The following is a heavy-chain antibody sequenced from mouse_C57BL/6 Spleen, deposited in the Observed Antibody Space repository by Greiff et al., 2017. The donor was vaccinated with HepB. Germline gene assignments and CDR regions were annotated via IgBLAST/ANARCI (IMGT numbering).Heavy chain of an antibody. CDR2: ISDGGSYT. CDR1: GFTFSSYA. CDR3: ARVMITGGAYYFDY. V-gene: IGHV5-4*03. D-gene: IGHD2-4*01. Sequence: EVKLVESGGGLVKPGGSLKLSCAASGFTFSSYAMSWVRQTPEKRLEWVATISDGGSYTYYPDNVKGRFTISRDNAKNNLYLQMSHLKSEDTAMYYCARVMITGGAYYFDYWGQGTTLTVSS. J-gene: IGHJ2*01.